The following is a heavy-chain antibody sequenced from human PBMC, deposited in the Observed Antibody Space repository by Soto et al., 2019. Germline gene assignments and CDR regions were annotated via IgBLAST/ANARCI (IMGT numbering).Heavy chain of an antibody. CDR1: GFTFSNYG. Sequence: GGPLRLSCAASGFTFSNYGMHWVSQAPGKGLEWVSAISGSGGSTYYADSVKGRFTISRDNSKNTLYLQMNSLRAEDTAVYYCAKYGDYDYFDYWGQGTLVTVSS. V-gene: IGHV3-23*01. CDR2: ISGSGGST. D-gene: IGHD4-17*01. CDR3: AKYGDYDYFDY. J-gene: IGHJ4*02.